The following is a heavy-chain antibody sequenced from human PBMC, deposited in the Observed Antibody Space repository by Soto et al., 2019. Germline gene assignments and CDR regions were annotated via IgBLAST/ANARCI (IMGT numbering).Heavy chain of an antibody. CDR1: GGSISSYY. CDR2: IYYSGST. CDR3: ARRGAAAAFDY. J-gene: IGHJ4*02. D-gene: IGHD6-13*01. V-gene: IGHV4-59*08. Sequence: SETLSLTCTVSGGSISSYYWSWIRQPPGKGLEWIGYIYYSGSTNYNPSLKSRVTISVDTPKNQFSLKLSSVTAADTAVYYCARRGAAAAFDYWGQGTLVTVSS.